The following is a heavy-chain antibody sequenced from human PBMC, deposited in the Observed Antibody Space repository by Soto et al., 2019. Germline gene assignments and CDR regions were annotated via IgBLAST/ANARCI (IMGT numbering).Heavy chain of an antibody. Sequence: QVQLVQSGAEEKKPGASVKVSCKASGYTFTSYAMHWVRQAPGQRLEWMGWINAGNGNTKYSQKFQGRVTITRDTSASTAYMELSSLRSEDTAVYYCARRYNSSWDRVVSGSYFDYWGQGTLVTVSS. CDR3: ARRYNSSWDRVVSGSYFDY. CDR2: INAGNGNT. V-gene: IGHV1-3*05. D-gene: IGHD6-13*01. CDR1: GYTFTSYA. J-gene: IGHJ4*02.